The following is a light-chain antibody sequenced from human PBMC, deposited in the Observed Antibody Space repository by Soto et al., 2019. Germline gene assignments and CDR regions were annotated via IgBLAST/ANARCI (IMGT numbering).Light chain of an antibody. CDR3: QRYGSSPGT. J-gene: IGKJ4*01. CDR2: GAS. Sequence: EIVLTQSPGTLSLSPGERATLSCRASQSVSSNYFAWYQQKPGQAPRLLIYGASSRSTGISDRFSGSGSGTDFTLTISRLEPEDSAVHYCQRYGSSPGTFGGGTKVEIK. CDR1: QSVSSNY. V-gene: IGKV3-20*01.